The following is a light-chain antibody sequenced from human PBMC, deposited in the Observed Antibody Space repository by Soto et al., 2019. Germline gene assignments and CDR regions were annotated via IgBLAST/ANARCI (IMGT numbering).Light chain of an antibody. J-gene: IGKJ4*01. CDR2: TGS. CDR1: QGIKNW. Sequence: DIQMTQSPSYVSASVGDRVTITCRASQGIKNWLAWYQQKPGKAPNLLIYTGSSLQSGVPSRFSGSGSGTDFTLTISSLQPEDFATYYCQQSYSTPLTFGGGTKVDIK. V-gene: IGKV1-12*01. CDR3: QQSYSTPLT.